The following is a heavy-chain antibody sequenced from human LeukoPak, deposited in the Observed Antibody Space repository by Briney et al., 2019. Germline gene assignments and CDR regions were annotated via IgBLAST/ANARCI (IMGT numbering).Heavy chain of an antibody. J-gene: IGHJ2*01. D-gene: IGHD5-18*01. Sequence: PSETLSLTCTVSGGSISSSSYYWGWIRQPPGKGLEWIGSIYYSGSTYYNPSLKSRVTISVDTSKNQFSLKLSSVTAADTAVYYCARGYSSGYWYFDLWGRGTLVTVSS. CDR2: IYYSGST. CDR1: GGSISSSSYY. V-gene: IGHV4-39*01. CDR3: ARGYSSGYWYFDL.